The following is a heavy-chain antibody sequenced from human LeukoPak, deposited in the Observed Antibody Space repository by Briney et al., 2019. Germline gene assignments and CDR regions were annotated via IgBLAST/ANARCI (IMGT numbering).Heavy chain of an antibody. CDR1: GFILSTHG. J-gene: IGHJ4*02. D-gene: IGHD1-26*01. CDR2: MWYDGSRE. Sequence: QTGGSLRLSCAASGFILSTHGMHWVRQAPGKGLEWVAGMWYDGSREDYADSVKGRFTISRDMSKNTLNLQMNSLRVEDTAMFYXARDLSFGSLDFRGQGTLVTVSS. V-gene: IGHV3-33*01. CDR3: ARDLSFGSLDF.